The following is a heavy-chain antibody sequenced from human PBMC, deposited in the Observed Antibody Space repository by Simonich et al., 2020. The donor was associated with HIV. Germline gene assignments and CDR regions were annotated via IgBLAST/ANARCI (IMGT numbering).Heavy chain of an antibody. CDR2: NRGRGGSK. Sequence: EVQLLESGGGLVQPGGSLRLSCAASGFTFSSYAMSWVRQAPGRGVEGCSANRGRGGSKYDADAVKGRFTISRDNSKNTLYLQMNSLRAEDTAVYYCAKEGVGDSSAWLPDAFDIWGQGTMVTVSS. CDR3: AKEGVGDSSAWLPDAFDI. D-gene: IGHD6-19*01. J-gene: IGHJ3*02. V-gene: IGHV3-23*01. CDR1: GFTFSSYA.